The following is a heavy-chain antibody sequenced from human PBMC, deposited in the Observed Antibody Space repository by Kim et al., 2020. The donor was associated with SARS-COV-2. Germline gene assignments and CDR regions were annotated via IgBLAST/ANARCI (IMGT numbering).Heavy chain of an antibody. D-gene: IGHD6-13*01. Sequence: VKGRFTNSRDNSKNTLYLQMNSLRAEDTAVYYCAKEYGSSWYRLHNWFDPWGQGTLVTVSS. J-gene: IGHJ5*02. V-gene: IGHV3-30*02. CDR3: AKEYGSSWYRLHNWFDP.